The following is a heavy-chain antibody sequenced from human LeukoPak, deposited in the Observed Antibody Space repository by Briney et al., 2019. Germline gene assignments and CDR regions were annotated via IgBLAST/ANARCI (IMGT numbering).Heavy chain of an antibody. V-gene: IGHV3-21*01. CDR3: ARSGYSSSCSDY. J-gene: IGHJ4*02. D-gene: IGHD6-13*01. Sequence: GGSLRLSCAASGFTLSNHPMYWVRQAPGKGLEWVSSISSSSSYIYYADSVKGRFTISRDNAKNSLYLQMNSLRAEDTAVYYCARSGYSSSCSDYWGQGTLVTVSS. CDR2: ISSSSSYI. CDR1: GFTLSNHP.